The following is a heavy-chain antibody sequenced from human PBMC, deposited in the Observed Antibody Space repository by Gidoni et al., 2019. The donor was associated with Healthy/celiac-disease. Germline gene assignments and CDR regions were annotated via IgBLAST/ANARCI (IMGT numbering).Heavy chain of an antibody. J-gene: IGHJ5*02. CDR2: IYYSGST. V-gene: IGHV4-39*01. CDR3: ARQGIAAAGGLDP. D-gene: IGHD6-13*01. CDR1: GGSISSSSYY. Sequence: QLQLQESGPGLVKPSETLSLTCTVSGGSISSSSYYWGWIRQPPGKGLEWIGSIYYSGSTYYNPSLKSRVTISVDTSKNQFSLKRSSVTAADTAVYYCARQGIAAAGGLDPWGQGTLVTVSS.